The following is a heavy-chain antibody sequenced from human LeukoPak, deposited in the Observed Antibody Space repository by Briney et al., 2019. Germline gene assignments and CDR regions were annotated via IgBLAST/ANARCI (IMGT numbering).Heavy chain of an antibody. CDR3: ASPYCSGGTCYAHDAFDI. V-gene: IGHV1-18*01. CDR2: ISVYNGNA. J-gene: IGHJ3*02. Sequence: ASVKVSCKASGYTFTSYGISWVRQAPGQGLEWMGWISVYNGNANYAQKLQGRVTMTTDTSTSTAYMELRSLRSDDTAVYYCASPYCSGGTCYAHDAFDIWGQGTMVTVSS. D-gene: IGHD2-15*01. CDR1: GYTFTSYG.